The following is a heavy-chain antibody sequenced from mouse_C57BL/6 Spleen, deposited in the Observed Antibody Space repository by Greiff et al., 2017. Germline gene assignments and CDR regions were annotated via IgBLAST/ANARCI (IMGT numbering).Heavy chain of an antibody. CDR1: GYSFTGYY. D-gene: IGHD3-2*02. CDR2: INPSTGGT. V-gene: IGHV1-42*01. CDR3: AKKGWAQFAY. J-gene: IGHJ2*01. Sequence: VQLQQSGPELVKPGASVKISCKASGYSFTGYYMNWVKQSPEQSLEWIGEINPSTGGTTYKQKFKAKATLTVDKSSSTAYMQLHRLTSYDSAVYYCAKKGWAQFAYWGQGTTLTVSS.